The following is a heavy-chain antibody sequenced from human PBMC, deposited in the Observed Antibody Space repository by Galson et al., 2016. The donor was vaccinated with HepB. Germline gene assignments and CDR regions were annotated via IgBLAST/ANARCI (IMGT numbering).Heavy chain of an antibody. D-gene: IGHD2-21*01. CDR3: ARRVGGGDCFWDP. CDR2: IYYSGST. Sequence: SETLSLTCTVSGDSMSSSSAYYWGWIRQPPGKGLEWIGNIYYSGSTSYNSSLRSRVTISVHTSKNQFSLKLSSVTAADTAVYYCARRVGGGDCFWDPWGQGTLVTVSS. J-gene: IGHJ5*02. CDR1: GDSMSSSSAYY. V-gene: IGHV4-39*01.